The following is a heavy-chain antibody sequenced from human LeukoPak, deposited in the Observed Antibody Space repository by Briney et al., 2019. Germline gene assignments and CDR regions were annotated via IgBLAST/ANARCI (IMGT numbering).Heavy chain of an antibody. D-gene: IGHD6-19*01. CDR3: ARDQGSGWPSFDY. CDR1: GYTFTGYY. CDR2: INPNSGGT. J-gene: IGHJ4*02. Sequence: ASVKVSCKASGYTFTGYYMHWVRQAPGQGLEWMGWINPNSGGTNYVQKFQGRVTMTRDTSISTAYMELSRLRSDDTAVYYCARDQGSGWPSFDYWGQGTLVTVSS. V-gene: IGHV1-2*02.